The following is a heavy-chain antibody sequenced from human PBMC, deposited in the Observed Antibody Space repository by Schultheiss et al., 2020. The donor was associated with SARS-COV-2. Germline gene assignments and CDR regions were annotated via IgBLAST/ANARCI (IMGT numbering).Heavy chain of an antibody. V-gene: IGHV4-39*07. J-gene: IGHJ6*03. D-gene: IGHD2-2*01. Sequence: SETLSLTCTVSGGSISSSSYYWGWIRQPPGKGLEWIGSIYYSGSTYYNPSLKSRVTISVDTSKNQFSLKLSSVTAADTAVYYCARGVVVVPAASYYYYMDVWGKGTTVTVSS. CDR2: IYYSGST. CDR3: ARGVVVVPAASYYYYMDV. CDR1: GGSISSSSYY.